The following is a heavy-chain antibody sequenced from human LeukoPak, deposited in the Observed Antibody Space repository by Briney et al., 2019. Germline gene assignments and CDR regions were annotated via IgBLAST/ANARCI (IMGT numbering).Heavy chain of an antibody. D-gene: IGHD6-13*01. V-gene: IGHV4-34*01. CDR3: ARSMAAAGPTYNWFDP. J-gene: IGHJ5*02. Sequence: PSETLSLTCAVYGGSFSGYYWSWIRQPPGKGLEWIGEINHSGSTNYNPSLKSRVTISVDTSKNQFSLKLTSVTAADTAVYYCARSMAAAGPTYNWFDPWGHGTLVTVSS. CDR1: GGSFSGYY. CDR2: INHSGST.